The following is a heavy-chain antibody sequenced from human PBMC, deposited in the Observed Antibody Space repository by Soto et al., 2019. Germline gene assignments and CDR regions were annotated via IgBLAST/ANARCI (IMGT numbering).Heavy chain of an antibody. J-gene: IGHJ5*02. D-gene: IGHD6-19*01. Sequence: EVQLLESGGGLVQPGGSLRLSCAASGFTFSSYAMSWVRQAPGKGLEWVSAISGSGGSTYYADSVKGRFTISRDNAKNSLYLQMNSLRAEDTAVYYCARDVSSGWYYVKGAELDPWGQGTLVTVSS. CDR1: GFTFSSYA. V-gene: IGHV3-23*01. CDR3: ARDVSSGWYYVKGAELDP. CDR2: ISGSGGST.